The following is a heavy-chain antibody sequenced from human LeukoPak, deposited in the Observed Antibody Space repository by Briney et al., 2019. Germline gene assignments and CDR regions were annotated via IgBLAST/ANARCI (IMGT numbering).Heavy chain of an antibody. V-gene: IGHV1-69*02. J-gene: IGHJ4*02. CDR3: VSPPINNYDSSGYYPY. Sequence: ASVKVSCKASGGTFSSYTISWVRQAPGQGLEWMGRIIPILGIANYAQKFQGRVTITADKSTSTAYMELSSLRSEDTAVYYCVSPPINNYDSSGYYPYWGQGTLVTVSS. CDR1: GGTFSSYT. D-gene: IGHD3-22*01. CDR2: IIPILGIA.